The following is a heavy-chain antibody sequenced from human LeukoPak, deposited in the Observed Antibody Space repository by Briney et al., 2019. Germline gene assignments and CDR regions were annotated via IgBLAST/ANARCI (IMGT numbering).Heavy chain of an antibody. V-gene: IGHV3-9*01. D-gene: IGHD3-10*01. J-gene: IGHJ5*02. CDR2: ISWNSGSI. Sequence: PGRSLRLSCAASGFTFDDYAMHWVRQAPGKGLEWVSGISWNSGSIGYADSVKGRFTISRDNAKNSLYLQMNSLRAEDTALYYCAKDKGDRHYYGLFDPWGQGTLVTVS. CDR1: GFTFDDYA. CDR3: AKDKGDRHYYGLFDP.